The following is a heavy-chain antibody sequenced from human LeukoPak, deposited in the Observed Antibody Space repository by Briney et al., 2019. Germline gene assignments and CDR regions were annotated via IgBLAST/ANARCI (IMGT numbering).Heavy chain of an antibody. CDR3: ASTEYDSSGYYYVGWFDP. J-gene: IGHJ5*02. V-gene: IGHV4-39*01. CDR1: GGSISSSYY. CDR2: IYYSGST. D-gene: IGHD3-22*01. Sequence: SETLSLTCTVSGGSISSSYYWGWIRQPPGKGLEWIGSIYYSGSTYYNPSLKSRVTISVDTSKNQFSLELSSVTAADTAVYYCASTEYDSSGYYYVGWFDPWGQGTLVTVSS.